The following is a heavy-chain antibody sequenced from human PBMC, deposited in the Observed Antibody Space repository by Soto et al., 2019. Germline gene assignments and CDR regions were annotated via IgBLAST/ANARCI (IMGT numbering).Heavy chain of an antibody. V-gene: IGHV1-69*06. CDR3: AMGRYYGMDV. CDR2: IIPIFGTA. Sequence: GAAVNVSCKASGGTFSSYAISWVRQAPGQGLELMGGIIPIFGTANYAQKFQGRVTITAXXXXXXAXMXLXXXXSEETAVYYCAMGRYYGMDVWGQGTTVTVSS. CDR1: GGTFSSYA. D-gene: IGHD1-26*01. J-gene: IGHJ6*02.